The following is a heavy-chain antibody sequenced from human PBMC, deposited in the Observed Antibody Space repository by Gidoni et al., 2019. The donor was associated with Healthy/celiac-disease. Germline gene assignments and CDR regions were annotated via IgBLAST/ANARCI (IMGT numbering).Heavy chain of an antibody. J-gene: IGHJ4*02. Sequence: EVQLLESGGGLVKPGGSLRLSCAASGFTFRSYSINWVRQAPGKGLEWVSSISSSSSYIYYADSVKGRFTISRDNAKNSLYLQMNSLRAEDTAVYYCARAGGDNIVVVPAAIGYFDYWGQGTLVTVSS. CDR3: ARAGGDNIVVVPAAIGYFDY. V-gene: IGHV3-21*01. CDR1: GFTFRSYS. CDR2: ISSSSSYI. D-gene: IGHD2-2*01.